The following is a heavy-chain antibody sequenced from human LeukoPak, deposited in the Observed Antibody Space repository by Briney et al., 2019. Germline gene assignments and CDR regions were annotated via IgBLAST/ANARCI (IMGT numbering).Heavy chain of an antibody. Sequence: GGSLRLSCAASGFTFSSYAMRWVRQASGKGLEWVSTISGSGDSTYYADSVKGRFTISRDNSKNTLYLQMNSLRAEDTAVYYCAKRGRGSCLDYWGQGTLVTVSS. CDR1: GFTFSSYA. CDR3: AKRGRGSCLDY. D-gene: IGHD1-26*01. J-gene: IGHJ4*02. V-gene: IGHV3-23*01. CDR2: ISGSGDST.